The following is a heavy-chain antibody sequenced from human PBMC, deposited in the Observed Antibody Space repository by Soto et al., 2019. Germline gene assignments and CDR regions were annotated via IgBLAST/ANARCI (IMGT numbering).Heavy chain of an antibody. CDR3: AKGGHLDY. J-gene: IGHJ4*02. Sequence: VQLVESGGGLVKPGGSLRLSCAASGFTFSDYYMSWIRQAPGKGLEWVANINEGGSEKYYVDSVRGRFTISRDNTKNSLSLQMNSLRAEDTALYYCAKGGHLDYWGQGTPVTVSS. CDR1: GFTFSDYY. V-gene: IGHV3-7*01. CDR2: INEGGSEK.